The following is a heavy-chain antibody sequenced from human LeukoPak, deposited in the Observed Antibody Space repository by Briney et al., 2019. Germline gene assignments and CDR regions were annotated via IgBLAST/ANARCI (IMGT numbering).Heavy chain of an antibody. V-gene: IGHV3-72*01. CDR1: GFTFSDYY. CDR2: ARNKANSHTT. CDR3: ARRGFSDSRGYYPDFDY. J-gene: IGHJ4*02. D-gene: IGHD3-22*01. Sequence: PGGSLRLSCVASGFTFSDYYMDWVRQAPGKGLEWVGRARNKANSHTTEYAASVKGRFIISRDDPKSSLYLQMNSLKTEDTAVYFCARRGFSDSRGYYPDFDYWGRGTLVTVSS.